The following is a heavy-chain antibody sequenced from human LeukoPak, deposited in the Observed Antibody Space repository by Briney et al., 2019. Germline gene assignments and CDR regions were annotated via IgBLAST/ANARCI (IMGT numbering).Heavy chain of an antibody. V-gene: IGHV4-34*01. D-gene: IGHD5-12*01. CDR3: ARGRVDIADY. CDR1: VGSFSDYY. Sequence: SETLSLTCAVYVGSFSDYYWTRIRQSPGKGLEWIGEINHSGSTNYNPSLKSRVTISVDTSKNQFSLKLSSVTAADTAVYYCARGRVDIADYWGQGTLVTVSS. J-gene: IGHJ4*02. CDR2: INHSGST.